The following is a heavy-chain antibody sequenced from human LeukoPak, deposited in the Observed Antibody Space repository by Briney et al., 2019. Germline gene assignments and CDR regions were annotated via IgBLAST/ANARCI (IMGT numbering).Heavy chain of an antibody. CDR2: INPNSGGT. CDR3: ARDSVIYSSSSLGY. CDR1: GYTFTSHG. J-gene: IGHJ4*02. D-gene: IGHD6-6*01. Sequence: ASVKVSCKASGYTFTSHGISWVRQAPGQGLEWMGWINPNSGGTNYAQKFQGRVTMTRDTSISTAYMELSRLRSDDTAVYYCARDSVIYSSSSLGYWGQGTLVTVSS. V-gene: IGHV1-2*02.